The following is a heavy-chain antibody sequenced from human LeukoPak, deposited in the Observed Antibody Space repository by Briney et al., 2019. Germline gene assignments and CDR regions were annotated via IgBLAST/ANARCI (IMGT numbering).Heavy chain of an antibody. CDR2: IYHSGST. J-gene: IGHJ4*02. CDR3: ARDPSAAGTPFDY. D-gene: IGHD6-13*01. Sequence: SETLSLTCTVSGGSISSGGYYWSWIRQPPGKGLEWIGYIYHSGSTYYNPSLKSRVTISVDRSKNQFSLKLSSVTAADTAVYYCARDPSAAGTPFDYWGQGTLVTVSP. CDR1: GGSISSGGYY. V-gene: IGHV4-30-2*01.